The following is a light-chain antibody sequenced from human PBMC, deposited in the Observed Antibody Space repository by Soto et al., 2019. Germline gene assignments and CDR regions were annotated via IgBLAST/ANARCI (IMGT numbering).Light chain of an antibody. CDR3: RSYAGSNNFG. CDR2: EVS. J-gene: IGLJ1*01. V-gene: IGLV2-8*01. CDR1: SSDVGGYNY. Sequence: QSALTQPPSAAGSPGQSVTISCTGTSSDVGGYNYVSWYQQHPGKAPKVMIYEVSKRPSGVPDRFSGSKSGNTASLTVSGLQSEDEADYYCRSYAGSNNFGFGTGTKLTVL.